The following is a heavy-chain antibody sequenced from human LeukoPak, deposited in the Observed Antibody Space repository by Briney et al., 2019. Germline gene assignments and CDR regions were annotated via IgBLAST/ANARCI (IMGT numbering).Heavy chain of an antibody. V-gene: IGHV3-23*01. CDR2: ISGSGGST. D-gene: IGHD2-2*01. Sequence: GGSLRLSCAASGFTFSSYAMSWVRQAPGKGLEWVSAISGSGGSTYYADSVKGRFTISRDNSKNTLYLQMNSLRAEDTAVYYCARDQGGIPAATMGTYYYMDVWGKGTTVTVSS. CDR3: ARDQGGIPAATMGTYYYMDV. CDR1: GFTFSSYA. J-gene: IGHJ6*03.